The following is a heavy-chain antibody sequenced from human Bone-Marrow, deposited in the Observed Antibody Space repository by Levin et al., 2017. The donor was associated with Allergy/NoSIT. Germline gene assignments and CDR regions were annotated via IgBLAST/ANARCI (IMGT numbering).Heavy chain of an antibody. Sequence: AGGSLRLSCAASGFTFNNYAMGWARQAPGRGLEWVATISSSRGNTYYADSVKGRFTISRDNFKNTLYLQMNSLRAEDTALYYCTKVYTPTFVRGRMDVWGQGTSVTVSS. CDR1: GFTFNNYA. V-gene: IGHV3-23*01. CDR3: TKVYTPTFVRGRMDV. J-gene: IGHJ6*02. D-gene: IGHD3-10*01. CDR2: ISSSRGNT.